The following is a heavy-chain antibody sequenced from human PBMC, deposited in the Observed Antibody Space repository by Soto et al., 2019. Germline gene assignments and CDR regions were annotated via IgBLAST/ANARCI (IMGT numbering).Heavy chain of an antibody. Sequence: GASVKVSCKASGYTFTNYYMHWVRQAPGQGLEWMGIINPSGGSTSYAQKFQGRVTMTRDTSTSTVYMELSSLRSEDTAVYYCARCGEQWLVCIRGMDVWGQGTPVTVSS. J-gene: IGHJ6*02. V-gene: IGHV1-46*01. CDR3: ARCGEQWLVCIRGMDV. CDR1: GYTFTNYY. D-gene: IGHD6-19*01. CDR2: INPSGGST.